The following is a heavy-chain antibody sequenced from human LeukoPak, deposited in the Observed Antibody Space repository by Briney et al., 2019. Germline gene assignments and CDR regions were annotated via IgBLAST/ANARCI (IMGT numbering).Heavy chain of an antibody. V-gene: IGHV4-59*08. J-gene: IGHJ4*02. D-gene: IGHD6-19*01. Sequence: SETLSLTCTVSVDSINSYYWSWIRQPPGKGLEWIGYIYYIGSTNYNPSLKSRVTISVDTSKNQLSLKLTSVTAADTAVYYCARHARIAVAGLDYWGQGTLVTVSS. CDR2: IYYIGST. CDR3: ARHARIAVAGLDY. CDR1: VDSINSYY.